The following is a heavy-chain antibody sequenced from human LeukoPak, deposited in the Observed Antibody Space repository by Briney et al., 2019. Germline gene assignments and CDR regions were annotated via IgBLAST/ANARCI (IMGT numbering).Heavy chain of an antibody. CDR3: ARDPFSFYYDSSGYYLDAFDI. Sequence: PGGSLRLSCAASGFTFSDYYMSWIRQAPGKGLEWVSYISSSAATIYYADSVKGRFTISRDNAKNSLYLQINSLRAEDSAVYYCARDPFSFYYDSSGYYLDAFDIWGQGTMVTVSS. CDR1: GFTFSDYY. D-gene: IGHD3-22*01. J-gene: IGHJ3*02. CDR2: ISSSAATI. V-gene: IGHV3-11*04.